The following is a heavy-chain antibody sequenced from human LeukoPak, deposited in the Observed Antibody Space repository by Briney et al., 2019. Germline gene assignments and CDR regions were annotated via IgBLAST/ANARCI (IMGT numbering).Heavy chain of an antibody. CDR1: GFTFSSYW. D-gene: IGHD1-26*01. J-gene: IGHJ4*02. CDR3: TTRGGSFSIFDY. Sequence: PGGSLRLSCAASGFTFSSYWMSWVRQGPGKGLEWVGRIKSKTDGGTADYAAPVKGRFTISGDDEKNTLYLQMNSLKTEDTAVYYCTTRGGSFSIFDYWGQGTLVTVSS. V-gene: IGHV3-15*01. CDR2: IKSKTDGGTA.